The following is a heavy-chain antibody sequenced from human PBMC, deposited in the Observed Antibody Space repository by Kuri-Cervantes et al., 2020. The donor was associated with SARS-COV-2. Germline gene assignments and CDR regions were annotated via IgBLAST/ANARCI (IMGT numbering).Heavy chain of an antibody. D-gene: IGHD6-13*01. CDR3: ARGGYSSSWYEGFDY. CDR1: GYSISSGYY. CDR2: IYHSGST. V-gene: IGHV4-38-2*01. J-gene: IGHJ4*02. Sequence: SETLSLTCAVSGYSISSGYYWGWIRQPPGKGLEWIGSIYHSGSTYYNPSLKSRVTISVDTSKNQFSLKLSSVTAADTAVYYYARGGYSSSWYEGFDYWGQGTLVTVSS.